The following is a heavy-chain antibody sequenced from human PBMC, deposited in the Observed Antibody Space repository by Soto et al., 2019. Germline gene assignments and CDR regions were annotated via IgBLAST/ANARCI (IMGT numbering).Heavy chain of an antibody. CDR1: GFVFGDYA. D-gene: IGHD6-13*01. Sequence: GESLRLSCSASGFVFGDYAVTWVRQAPGKGLEWVGVVRSETYGGSTEYAASVKGRFRISRDDSESIAYLQMTNLKTEDTAVYYCTRGRGTSGWYADYWGKGIRVTVSS. V-gene: IGHV3-49*04. CDR3: TRGRGTSGWYADY. CDR2: VRSETYGGST. J-gene: IGHJ4*02.